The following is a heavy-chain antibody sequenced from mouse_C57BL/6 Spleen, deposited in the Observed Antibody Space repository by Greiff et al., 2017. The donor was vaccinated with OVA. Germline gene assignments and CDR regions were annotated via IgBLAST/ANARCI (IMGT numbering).Heavy chain of an antibody. Sequence: VQLKQSEGGLVQPGSSMKLSCTASGFTFSDYYMAWVRQVPEKGLEWVANINYDGSSTYYLDSLKSRFIISRDNAKNILYLQMSSLKSEDTATYYCAREGEYGNFDDWGQGTTLTVSS. J-gene: IGHJ2*01. CDR2: INYDGSST. CDR1: GFTFSDYY. V-gene: IGHV5-16*01. CDR3: AREGEYGNFDD. D-gene: IGHD2-10*02.